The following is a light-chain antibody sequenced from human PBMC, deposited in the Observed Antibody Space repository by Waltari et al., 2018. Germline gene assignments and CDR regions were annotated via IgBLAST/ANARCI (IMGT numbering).Light chain of an antibody. CDR2: DVT. V-gene: IGLV2-8*01. J-gene: IGLJ3*02. CDR1: SSDVGGYNF. Sequence: QSALTQPPSASGSRGQSVTISCTGTSSDVGGYNFVSWYQQHPGKAPKLMIYDVTKRPAGVPDRFSGSKSGNTASLTVSGLQADDEADYYCSSYVGSTMLFGGGTNLTVL. CDR3: SSYVGSTML.